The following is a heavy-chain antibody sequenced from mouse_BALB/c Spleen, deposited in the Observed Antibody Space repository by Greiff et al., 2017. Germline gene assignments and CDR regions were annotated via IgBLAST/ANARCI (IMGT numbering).Heavy chain of an antibody. J-gene: IGHJ4*01. Sequence: VQLQQSGAELARPGASVKLSCKASGYTFTSYWMQWVKQRPGQGLEWIGAIYPGDGDTRYTQKFKGKATLTADKSSSTAYMQLSSLASEDSAVYYCASRRSYDYYAMDYWGQGTSVTVSS. V-gene: IGHV1-87*01. CDR2: IYPGDGDT. CDR3: ASRRSYDYYAMDY. CDR1: GYTFTSYW.